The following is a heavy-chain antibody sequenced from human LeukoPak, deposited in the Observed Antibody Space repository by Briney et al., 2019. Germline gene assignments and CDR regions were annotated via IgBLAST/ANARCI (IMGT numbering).Heavy chain of an antibody. Sequence: GGSLRLSCAASGFTVSSNYMSWVRQAPGKGLEWVSVIYSGGSTYYADSVKGRFTISRDNSKNTLYLQMNSLRAEDTAVYYCARVWSSGYYSDYWGQGTLVTVSS. V-gene: IGHV3-66*01. CDR1: GFTVSSNY. CDR2: IYSGGST. D-gene: IGHD3-22*01. CDR3: ARVWSSGYYSDY. J-gene: IGHJ4*02.